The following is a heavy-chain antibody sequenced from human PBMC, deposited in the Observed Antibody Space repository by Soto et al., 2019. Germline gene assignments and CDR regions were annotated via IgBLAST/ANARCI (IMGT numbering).Heavy chain of an antibody. J-gene: IGHJ3*02. V-gene: IGHV3-23*01. D-gene: IGHD5-12*01. CDR2: ISVSGGST. Sequence: GGSLRLSCAASGFTFSSYAMSWVRQAPGKGLEWVSAISVSGGSTYYADSVKGRFTISRDNSKNTLYLQMNSLRAEDTAVYYCAKDNGPQIVATLFDIWGQGTMVTVSS. CDR3: AKDNGPQIVATLFDI. CDR1: GFTFSSYA.